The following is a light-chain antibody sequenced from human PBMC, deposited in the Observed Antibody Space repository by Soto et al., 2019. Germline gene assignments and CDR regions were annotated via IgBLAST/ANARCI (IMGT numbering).Light chain of an antibody. V-gene: IGKV3-15*01. CDR1: QSVSSN. CDR2: GAS. J-gene: IGKJ1*01. Sequence: EIVMTQSPATLSVSPGERATLSCRASQSVSSNLAWYQQKPVQAPRLLIYGASTRATGIPARFSGSGSVTEFHLTISSLQSEDYAVYYCHQYNNWPPWTFGQGTKVEIK. CDR3: HQYNNWPPWT.